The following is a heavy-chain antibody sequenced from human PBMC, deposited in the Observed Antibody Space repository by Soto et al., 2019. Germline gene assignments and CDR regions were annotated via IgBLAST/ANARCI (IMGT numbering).Heavy chain of an antibody. J-gene: IGHJ4*02. CDR2: ISSGSSYI. CDR1: GFTFSSYT. Sequence: GGSLRLSCAASGFTFSSYTMNWVRQAPGKGLEWVSSISSGSSYIYYADSVKGRFTISRDNAKNSLYLQMNSLRAEDTAVYYCERDLAPFSPDILTGYNDYWGQGTLVTVSS. CDR3: ERDLAPFSPDILTGYNDY. D-gene: IGHD3-9*01. V-gene: IGHV3-21*01.